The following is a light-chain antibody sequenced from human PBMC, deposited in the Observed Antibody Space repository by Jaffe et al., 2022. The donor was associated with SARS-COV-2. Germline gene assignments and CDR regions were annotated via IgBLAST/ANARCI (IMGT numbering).Light chain of an antibody. CDR2: AIS. J-gene: IGLJ3*02. CDR3: LLYHGDAQVWV. CDR1: TGAVTSGFY. V-gene: IGLV7-43*01. Sequence: QTVVTQEPSLTVSPGGTVTLTCGSSTGAVTSGFYPNWFQQKPGQAPRSLIYAISNRHSWTPARFSGSLLGGKAALTLSGVQPEDEAEYYCLLYHGDAQVWVFGGGTKLTVL.